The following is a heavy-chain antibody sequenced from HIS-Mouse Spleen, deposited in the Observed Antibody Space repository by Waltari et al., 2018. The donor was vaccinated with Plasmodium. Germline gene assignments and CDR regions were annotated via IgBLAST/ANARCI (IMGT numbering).Heavy chain of an antibody. CDR3: TTGLGAFDI. CDR1: GFTFSNAW. CDR2: SKSKTDGWTT. J-gene: IGHJ3*02. V-gene: IGHV3-15*01. Sequence: EVQLVESGGGLVKPGGSLRLSCAASGFTFSNAWMSWVRQAPGKGSEWFGRSKSKTDGWTTDYAAPVKCRFTISRDDSKNTLYLQMNSLKTEDTAVYYCTTGLGAFDIWGQGTMVTVSS.